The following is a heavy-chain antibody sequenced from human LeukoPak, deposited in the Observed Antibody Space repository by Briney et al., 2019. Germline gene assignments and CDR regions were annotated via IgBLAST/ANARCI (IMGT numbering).Heavy chain of an antibody. CDR1: GFTVSSNY. V-gene: IGHV3-53*01. CDR2: IYSGGSS. CDR3: ARGGRSSGDYLYNFDY. Sequence: GGSLRLSCAASGFTVSSNYMSWVRQAPGKGLEWVSVIYSGGSSYYADSVKGRFTLSRDNSKNTLYLQMNSLRAEDTAVYYCARGGRSSGDYLYNFDYWGQGTLVTVSS. D-gene: IGHD3-22*01. J-gene: IGHJ4*02.